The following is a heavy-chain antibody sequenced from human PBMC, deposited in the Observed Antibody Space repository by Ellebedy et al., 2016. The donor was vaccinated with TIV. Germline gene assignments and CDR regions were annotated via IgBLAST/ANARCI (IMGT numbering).Heavy chain of an antibody. J-gene: IGHJ6*02. CDR3: ARAVVVAGLLYYYYGMDV. CDR1: GGSFSGYY. CDR2: INRSGST. D-gene: IGHD2-15*01. Sequence: SETLSLXXAVYGGSFSGYYWSWIRQPPGKGLEWIGEINRSGSTNYNPSLKSRVTISVDTSKNQFSLKLSSVAAADTAVYYCARAVVVAGLLYYYYGMDVWGQGTTVTVSS. V-gene: IGHV4-34*01.